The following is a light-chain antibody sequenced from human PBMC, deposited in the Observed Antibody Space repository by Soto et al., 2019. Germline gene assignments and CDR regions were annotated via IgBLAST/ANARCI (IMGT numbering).Light chain of an antibody. Sequence: AIQLTQSPSSLSASVGDRVTITCRASQGISSALAWYQQKPGKAPKLLIYDASSLESGVPSRFSGSGSATDFTLTISSLQHEDFATYYCQQFNNYPRTFGQGTKVDIK. V-gene: IGKV1D-13*01. CDR2: DAS. J-gene: IGKJ1*01. CDR3: QQFNNYPRT. CDR1: QGISSA.